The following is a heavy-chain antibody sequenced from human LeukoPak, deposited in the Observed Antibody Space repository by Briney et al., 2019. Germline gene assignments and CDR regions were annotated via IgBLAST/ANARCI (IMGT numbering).Heavy chain of an antibody. CDR1: GYTFTSYG. D-gene: IGHD1-26*01. Sequence: ASVKVSCKASGYTFTSYGISWVRQAPGQGLEWMGWISAYNGNTNYAQKLQGRVTMTTDTSTSTAYMELRSLRSDDTAVYYCARVGVGAYFVRAVDYYYMDVWGKGTTVTVSS. CDR3: ARVGVGAYFVRAVDYYYMDV. CDR2: ISAYNGNT. J-gene: IGHJ6*03. V-gene: IGHV1-18*01.